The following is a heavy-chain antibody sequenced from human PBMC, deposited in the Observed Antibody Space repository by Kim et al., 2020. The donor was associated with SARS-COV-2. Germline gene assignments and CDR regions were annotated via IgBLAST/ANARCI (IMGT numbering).Heavy chain of an antibody. Sequence: GGSLRLSCAASGFTFSSYSMNWVRQAPGKGLEWVSSISSSSSYIYYADSVKGRFTISRDNAKNSLYLQMNSLRAEDTAVYYCAREQGTYYDFWSGYYADYYYGMDVWGQGTTVTVSS. D-gene: IGHD3-3*01. CDR2: ISSSSSYI. CDR3: AREQGTYYDFWSGYYADYYYGMDV. CDR1: GFTFSSYS. J-gene: IGHJ6*02. V-gene: IGHV3-21*01.